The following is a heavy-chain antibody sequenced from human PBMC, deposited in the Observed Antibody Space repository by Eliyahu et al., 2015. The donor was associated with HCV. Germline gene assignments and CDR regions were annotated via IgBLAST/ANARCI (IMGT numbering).Heavy chain of an antibody. J-gene: IGHJ6*02. D-gene: IGHD6-13*01. CDR2: XYYSGST. Sequence: QLQLQESGPGLVKPSXTLSLTCTVSGXSIXXSSYYWGXXRQPPGXGLEWIGSXYYSGSTYYNPSLKSRVTISVDTSKXQFSLKLSSVTAADTAVYYCASSSGSYGYSSSWYGGYYYGMDVWGQGTTVTVSS. CDR3: ASSSGSYGYSSSWYGGYYYGMDV. V-gene: IGHV4-39*01. CDR1: GXSIXXSSYY.